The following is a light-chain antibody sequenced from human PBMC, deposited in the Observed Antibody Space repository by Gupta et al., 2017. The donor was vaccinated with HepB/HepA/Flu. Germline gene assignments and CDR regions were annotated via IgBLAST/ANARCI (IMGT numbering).Light chain of an antibody. CDR3: NSRDSSGNHP. CDR1: SLRSYY. CDR2: GKN. Sequence: SSELTPDPAVSVALGQTVRITCQGDSLRSYYASWYQQKPGQAPVLVIYGKNNRPAGIPDRFSGSSSGNTASVTITGAQAEEEADYYCNSRDSSGNHPFGGGTKLTVL. J-gene: IGLJ2*01. V-gene: IGLV3-19*01.